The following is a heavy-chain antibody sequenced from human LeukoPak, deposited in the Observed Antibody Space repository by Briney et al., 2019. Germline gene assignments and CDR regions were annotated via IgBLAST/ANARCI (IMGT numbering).Heavy chain of an antibody. Sequence: PSETLSLTCAVSGGSISSYYWSWIRQPPGKGLEWIGYLYDREGTNYSPSLQTRVTISVDTSKNRVSLKLNSVTAADTAVYYCARGHGYVVTPFDYWGLGTLVTVSS. D-gene: IGHD5-12*01. CDR3: ARGHGYVVTPFDY. J-gene: IGHJ4*02. CDR1: GGSISSYY. CDR2: LYDREGT. V-gene: IGHV4-59*01.